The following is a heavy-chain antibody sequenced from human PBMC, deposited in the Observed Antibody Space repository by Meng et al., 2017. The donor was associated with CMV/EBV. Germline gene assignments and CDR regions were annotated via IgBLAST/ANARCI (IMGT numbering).Heavy chain of an antibody. CDR1: GFTFSSFG. CDR3: ATAPGYYASSPFDY. V-gene: IGHV3-15*01. Sequence: GGSLRLSCAASGFTFSSFGMHWVRQAPGKGLEWLGLIKSKTDGGTTDYAAPVKGRFSISRDDSKNTLYLQMNSLKTEDTAVYYCATAPGYYASSPFDYWGQGTMVTVSS. D-gene: IGHD3-22*01. CDR2: IKSKTDGGTT. J-gene: IGHJ4*02.